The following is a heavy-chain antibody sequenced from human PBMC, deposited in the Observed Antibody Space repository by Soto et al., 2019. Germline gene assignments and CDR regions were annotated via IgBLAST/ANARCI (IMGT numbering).Heavy chain of an antibody. D-gene: IGHD3-22*01. CDR2: IYYSGST. CDR3: ARDYLNYDSSGYQYYYYYYGMDV. J-gene: IGHJ6*02. Sequence: ASETLSLTCTVSGGSISSGDYYWSWIRQPPGKGLEWIGYIYYSGSTYYNPSLKSRVTISVDTSKNQFSLKLSSVTAADTAVYYCARDYLNYDSSGYQYYYYYYGMDVWGQGTTVTVSS. V-gene: IGHV4-30-4*01. CDR1: GGSISSGDYY.